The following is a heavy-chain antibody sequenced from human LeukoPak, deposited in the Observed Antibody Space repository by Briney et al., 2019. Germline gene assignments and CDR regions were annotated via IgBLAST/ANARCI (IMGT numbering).Heavy chain of an antibody. CDR1: GFTFSYYA. CDR3: TKDQRGYGRIVDY. V-gene: IGHV3-23*01. CDR2: ISGSGSST. J-gene: IGHJ4*02. Sequence: GGSPRLSCAASGFTFSYYAMSWVRQAPGKGLEWVSSISGSGSSTYYADSVKGRFTISRDNSKNTLYLQMNSLRAEDTAVYYCTKDQRGYGRIVDYWGQGTLVTISS. D-gene: IGHD3-10*01.